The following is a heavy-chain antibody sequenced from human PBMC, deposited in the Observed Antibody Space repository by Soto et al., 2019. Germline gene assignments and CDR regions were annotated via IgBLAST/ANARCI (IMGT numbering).Heavy chain of an antibody. D-gene: IGHD3-10*01. CDR3: ARLWFGELLYATETDYYYGMDV. CDR1: GGTFSSYA. J-gene: IGHJ6*02. Sequence: QVQLVQSGAEVKKPGSSVKVSCKASGGTFSSYAISWVRQAPGQGLEWMGGIMPSFGTANYAQKFQGRVTINADEYKRKAYMELSSLRSEDTAVYYCARLWFGELLYATETDYYYGMDVWGQGTTVTVSS. V-gene: IGHV1-69*01. CDR2: IMPSFGTA.